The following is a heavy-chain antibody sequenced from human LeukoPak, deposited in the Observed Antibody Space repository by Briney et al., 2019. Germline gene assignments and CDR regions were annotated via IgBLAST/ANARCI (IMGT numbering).Heavy chain of an antibody. J-gene: IGHJ6*02. V-gene: IGHV5-51*01. D-gene: IGHD6-13*01. CDR3: ARRDSSSYGLDV. CDR1: GYTLTSYW. Sequence: GESLKISCKGSGYTLTSYWLGWVRQMPGKGLEWMGIIYPGDSDTRYSPSFQGQVTISADRSISTAYLQWSTLKASDTAMYYCARRDSSSYGLDVWGQGTTVTVSS. CDR2: IYPGDSDT.